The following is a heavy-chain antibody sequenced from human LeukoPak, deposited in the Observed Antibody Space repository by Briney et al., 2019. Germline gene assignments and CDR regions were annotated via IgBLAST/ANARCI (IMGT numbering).Heavy chain of an antibody. CDR1: GYTLTELS. CDR2: FDPEDGET. J-gene: IGHJ4*02. V-gene: IGHV1-24*01. CDR3: ATWNYYDSSGYYQYFDY. Sequence: GSSVKVSCKVSGYTLTELSMHWVRQAPGKGLEWMGGFDPEDGETIYAQKFQGRVTTTEDTSTDTAYMELSSLRSEDTAVYYCATWNYYDSSGYYQYFDYWGQGTLVTVSS. D-gene: IGHD3-22*01.